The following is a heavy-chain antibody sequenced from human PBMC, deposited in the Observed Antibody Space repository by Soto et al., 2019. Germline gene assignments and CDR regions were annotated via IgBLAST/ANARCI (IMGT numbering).Heavy chain of an antibody. D-gene: IGHD1-7*01. CDR1: GGSISSYY. J-gene: IGHJ3*02. Sequence: SETLSLTCTVSGGSISSYYWSWIRQPPGKGLEWIGYIYYSGSTNYNPSLKSRVTISVDTSKNQFSLKLSSVTAADTAVYYCARDRHVFYNWNYVGAFDIWGQGTMVTVSS. CDR2: IYYSGST. CDR3: ARDRHVFYNWNYVGAFDI. V-gene: IGHV4-59*12.